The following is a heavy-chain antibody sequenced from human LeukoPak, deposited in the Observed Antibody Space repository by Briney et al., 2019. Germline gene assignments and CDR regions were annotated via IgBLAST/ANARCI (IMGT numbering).Heavy chain of an antibody. Sequence: GGSLRLSCAASGFTFSSYGMHWVRQAPGKGLEWVAVIWYDGSNKYYADSVKGRFTISRDNSKNTLYLQMNTLRAEDTAVYYCAKDVSWNWFDPWGQGTLVTVSS. J-gene: IGHJ5*02. V-gene: IGHV3-30*02. CDR3: AKDVSWNWFDP. CDR1: GFTFSSYG. CDR2: IWYDGSNK.